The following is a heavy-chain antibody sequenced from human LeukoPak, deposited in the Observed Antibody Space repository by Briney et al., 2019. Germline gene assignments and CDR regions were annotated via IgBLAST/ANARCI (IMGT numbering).Heavy chain of an antibody. CDR1: GFTFSSYA. CDR2: IGAGGTFT. CDR3: AKMVREFYTISYYFDY. D-gene: IGHD2-8*01. V-gene: IGHV3-23*01. J-gene: IGHJ4*02. Sequence: GGSLRLSCTASGFTFSSYAMNWVRQAPGKGLEWVSGIGAGGTFTYYADSVKGRFTIFRDNSRNTLYLQMNSLRADDTAVYYCAKMVREFYTISYYFDYWGQGTLVTVSS.